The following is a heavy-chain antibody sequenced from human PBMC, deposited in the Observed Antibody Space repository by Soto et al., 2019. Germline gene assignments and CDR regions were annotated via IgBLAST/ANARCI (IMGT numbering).Heavy chain of an antibody. Sequence: PGGSLRLSCTSSGFIFGDYAMSWVRQAPGKGLEWVGLIRTKPYGGTTDYAESVKGRFTITRDDLKSIAYLQMDSLKSDDTAVYYCARRLLDYGDYYYGMDVWGQGTTVTVS. CDR3: ARRLLDYGDYYYGMDV. J-gene: IGHJ6*02. D-gene: IGHD4-17*01. V-gene: IGHV3-49*04. CDR2: IRTKPYGGTT. CDR1: GFIFGDYA.